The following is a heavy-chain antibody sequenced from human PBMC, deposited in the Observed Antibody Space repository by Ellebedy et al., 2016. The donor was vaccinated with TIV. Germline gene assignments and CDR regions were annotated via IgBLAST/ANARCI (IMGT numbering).Heavy chain of an antibody. CDR2: IYQDGGVQ. D-gene: IGHD3-16*01. CDR3: ARRWSYGDYAVQINSLFDT. V-gene: IGHV3-7*01. CDR1: GFSFRSYW. J-gene: IGHJ5*02. Sequence: PGGSLRLSCAASGFSFRSYWMSWVRQAPGKGLEWVANIYQDGGVQYYVDSVKGRFTISRDNADNSLFLQMNSLRAEDTAVYYCARRWSYGDYAVQINSLFDTWGRGTLVAVSS.